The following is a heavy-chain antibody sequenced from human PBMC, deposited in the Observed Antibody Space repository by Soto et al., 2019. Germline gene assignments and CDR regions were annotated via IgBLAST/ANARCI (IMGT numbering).Heavy chain of an antibody. V-gene: IGHV4-31*03. D-gene: IGHD2-21*01. CDR3: ARDGAGAYGLGWFDP. CDR2: IYHSGST. Sequence: QVQLQESGPGLVKPSQTLSLTCTVSGDSISRGGYYWNWIRQHPRKGLEWIGYIYHSGSTNYNPSLNRRVTXTXXXSXXQLSLELSSVTAADTAIYYCARDGAGAYGLGWFDPWGQGILVTVSS. J-gene: IGHJ5*02. CDR1: GDSISRGGYY.